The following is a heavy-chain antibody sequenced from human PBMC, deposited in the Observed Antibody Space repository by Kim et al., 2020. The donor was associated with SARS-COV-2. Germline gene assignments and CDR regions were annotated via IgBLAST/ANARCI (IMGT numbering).Heavy chain of an antibody. V-gene: IGHV4-30-2*04. CDR3: ARAGSYFDY. CDR2: GST. Sequence: GSTHYNPALKSRVTISVDTSKNQCSLKLSAVTAADTAVYYCARAGSYFDYWGQGTLVTVSS. J-gene: IGHJ4*02. D-gene: IGHD3-10*01.